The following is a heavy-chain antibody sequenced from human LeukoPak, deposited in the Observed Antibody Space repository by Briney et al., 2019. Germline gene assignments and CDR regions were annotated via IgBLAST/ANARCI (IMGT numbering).Heavy chain of an antibody. CDR2: ISSNGGST. CDR1: GFTFSSYA. CDR3: AREGHKGGYDY. V-gene: IGHV3-64*01. Sequence: PGGSLRLSCAASGFTFSSYAMHWVRQAPGKGLEYVSAISSNGGSTYYANSVKGRFTISRDNSKNTLYLQMGSLRAEDMAVYYCAREGHKGGYDYWGQGTLVTVSS. D-gene: IGHD5-12*01. J-gene: IGHJ4*02.